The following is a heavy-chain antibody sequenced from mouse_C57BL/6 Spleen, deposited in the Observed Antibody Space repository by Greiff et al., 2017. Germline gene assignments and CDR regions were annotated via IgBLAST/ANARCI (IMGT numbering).Heavy chain of an antibody. V-gene: IGHV1-54*01. CDR3: ARRGGSSYGAMDY. J-gene: IGHJ4*01. D-gene: IGHD1-1*01. Sequence: QVQLQQSGAELVRPGTSVKVSCKASGYAFTNYLIEWVKQRPGQGLAWIGVINPGSGGTNYNEKFKGKATLTADKSSSTAYMQLSSLTSEDSAVYFCARRGGSSYGAMDYWGQGTSVTVSA. CDR1: GYAFTNYL. CDR2: INPGSGGT.